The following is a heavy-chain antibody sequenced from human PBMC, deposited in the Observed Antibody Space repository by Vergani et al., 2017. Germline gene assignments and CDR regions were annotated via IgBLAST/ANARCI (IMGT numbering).Heavy chain of an antibody. V-gene: IGHV1-2*02. J-gene: IGHJ1*01. CDR3: ARGSVVMTATDSASSHKEKCFQH. Sequence: QVQLVQSGAEVKKPGASVKVSCKASGYTFTGYYMHWVRQAPGQGLEWMGWINPNSGGTNYAQKFQGRVTMTRDTSIRTAYMELSRLRSDDTAVYYCARGSVVMTATDSASSHKEKCFQHWGQGTLVTVYS. CDR2: INPNSGGT. D-gene: IGHD2-21*02. CDR1: GYTFTGYY.